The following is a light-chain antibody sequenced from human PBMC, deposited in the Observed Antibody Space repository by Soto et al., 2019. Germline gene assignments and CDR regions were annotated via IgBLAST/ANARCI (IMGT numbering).Light chain of an antibody. CDR1: TSNIGSNY. J-gene: IGLJ3*02. CDR3: AAWDASLSGVV. CDR2: GNN. V-gene: IGLV1-47*01. Sequence: QSVLTQPPSASGTPGQKVTISCSGNTSNIGSNYVYWYQQLPGVAPKLLIFGNNQRPSGVPDRFSGSKSGTSASLAISGLRSEDEADYHCAAWDASLSGVVFGGGTKLTVL.